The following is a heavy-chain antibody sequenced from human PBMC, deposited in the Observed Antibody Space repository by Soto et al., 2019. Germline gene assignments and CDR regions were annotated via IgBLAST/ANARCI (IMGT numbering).Heavy chain of an antibody. CDR3: TTYHGDYNFDP. Sequence: VQLVQSGAEVKKPGASVKVSCKVSGYTLNEVAMHWGRQAPRKGLEWLGGFDPDEAETIYAQHFQGRVTMTEDTSTDTVYMELSSLRSEDTALYFCTTYHGDYNFDPWGQGTLVTVSS. J-gene: IGHJ5*02. D-gene: IGHD4-17*01. V-gene: IGHV1-24*01. CDR2: FDPDEAET. CDR1: GYTLNEVA.